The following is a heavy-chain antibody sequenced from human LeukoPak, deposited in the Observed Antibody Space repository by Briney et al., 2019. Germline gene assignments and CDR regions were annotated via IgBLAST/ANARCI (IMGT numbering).Heavy chain of an antibody. Sequence: GGSLRLSCAASGFTFSSYAMSWVRQAPGKGPEWVSGISGSGDNTYYADSVKGRFTISRDNSKNTLYLQMNSLRADDTAVYYCAKGGLVHRFDPWGQGTLVTVSS. CDR2: ISGSGDNT. J-gene: IGHJ5*02. CDR1: GFTFSSYA. CDR3: AKGGLVHRFDP. V-gene: IGHV3-23*01.